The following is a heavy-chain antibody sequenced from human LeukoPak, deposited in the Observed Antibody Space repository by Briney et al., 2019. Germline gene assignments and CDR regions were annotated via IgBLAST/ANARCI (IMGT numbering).Heavy chain of an antibody. CDR2: IYHSGST. CDR3: ARQGGSPSNLDY. D-gene: IGHD1-26*01. CDR1: GGSISSYY. Sequence: PSETLSLTCTVSGGSISSYYWSWIRQPPGKGLEWIGYIYHSGSTKYNPSLKSRATISIDTSKNQFSLKLSSVTAADTAAYYCARQGGSPSNLDYWGQGTLVTVSS. V-gene: IGHV4-59*08. J-gene: IGHJ4*02.